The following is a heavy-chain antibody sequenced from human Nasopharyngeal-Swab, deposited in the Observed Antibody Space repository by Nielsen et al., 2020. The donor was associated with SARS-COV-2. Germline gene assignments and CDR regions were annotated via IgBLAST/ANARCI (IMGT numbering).Heavy chain of an antibody. CDR3: AREPYVDTAIGRFDY. J-gene: IGHJ4*02. D-gene: IGHD5-18*01. CDR1: GYTFTSYY. V-gene: IGHV1-46*01. Sequence: ASVKVSCKASGYTFTSYYMHWVRQAPGQGLEWMGIINPSGGSTSYAQKFQGRVTMTRDTSTSTVYMELSSLRSEDTAVYYCAREPYVDTAIGRFDYWGQGTLVTVSS. CDR2: INPSGGST.